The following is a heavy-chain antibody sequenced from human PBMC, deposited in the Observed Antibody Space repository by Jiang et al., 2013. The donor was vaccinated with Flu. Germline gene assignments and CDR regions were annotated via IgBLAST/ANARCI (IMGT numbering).Heavy chain of an antibody. D-gene: IGHD5-12*01. Sequence: QTLSLTCAISGDSVSSNSAAWNWIRQSPSRGLEWLGRTYFKSKWYNDYALSVKSRISINADTSRNQFSLHLNSVTPEDTAVYYCARESPGEWLRLGYLYFYGMDVWGQGTTVIVSS. V-gene: IGHV6-1*01. J-gene: IGHJ6*02. CDR2: TYFKSKWYN. CDR3: ARESPGEWLRLGYLYFYGMDV. CDR1: GDSVSSNSAA.